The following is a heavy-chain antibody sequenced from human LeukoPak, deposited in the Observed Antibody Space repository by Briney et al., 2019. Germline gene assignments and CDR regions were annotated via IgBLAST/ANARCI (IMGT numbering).Heavy chain of an antibody. CDR2: ISWDGGST. V-gene: IGHV3-43*01. CDR3: AKARSGSYFDY. CDR1: GFNFRDYT. J-gene: IGHJ4*02. D-gene: IGHD1-26*01. Sequence: GGSLRLSCAASGFNFRDYTMHWVRQVPGKGLEWVAVISWDGGSTYYVDSVKGRFTISRDNRKNSLYLQMNSLRSEDTALYYCAKARSGSYFDYWGQGTLVTVSS.